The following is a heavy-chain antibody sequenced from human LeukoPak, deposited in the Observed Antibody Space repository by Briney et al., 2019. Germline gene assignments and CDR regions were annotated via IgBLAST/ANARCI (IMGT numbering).Heavy chain of an antibody. CDR3: ARGGYCGGDCYNDAFDI. CDR1: GYTFTSYD. D-gene: IGHD2-21*01. Sequence: ASVKVSCKASGYTFTSYDINWVRQATGQGREWMGWMNPNSGNTGYAQKFQGRVTITRNTSISTAYMELSSLRSEDTAVYYCARGGYCGGDCYNDAFDIWGQGTMVTVSS. J-gene: IGHJ3*02. V-gene: IGHV1-8*03. CDR2: MNPNSGNT.